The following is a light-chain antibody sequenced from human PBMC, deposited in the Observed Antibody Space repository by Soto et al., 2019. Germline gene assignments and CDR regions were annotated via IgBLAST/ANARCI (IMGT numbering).Light chain of an antibody. CDR3: QQRSNWTPWT. J-gene: IGKJ1*01. CDR2: DAS. V-gene: IGKV3-11*01. CDR1: QSVSSY. Sequence: EIVLTQSPATLSLYPGERATLSCRASQSVSSYLAWYQQKPGQAPRLLIYDASNRATGIPARFSGSGSGTDFTLTISSLEPEDFAVSYCQQRSNWTPWTFGQGTKVEIK.